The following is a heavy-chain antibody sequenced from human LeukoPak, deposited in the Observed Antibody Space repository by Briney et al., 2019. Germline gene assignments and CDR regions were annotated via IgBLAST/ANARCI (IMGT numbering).Heavy chain of an antibody. J-gene: IGHJ6*03. CDR2: IYYSGST. V-gene: IGHV4-34*01. Sequence: SETLSLTCAVYGGSFSGYYWGWIRQPPGKGLEWIGSIYYSGSTYYNPSLKSRVTISVDTSKNQFSLKLSSVTAADTAVYYCARDIRWELPQAGYYMDVWGKGTTVTVSS. CDR1: GGSFSGYY. D-gene: IGHD1-26*01. CDR3: ARDIRWELPQAGYYMDV.